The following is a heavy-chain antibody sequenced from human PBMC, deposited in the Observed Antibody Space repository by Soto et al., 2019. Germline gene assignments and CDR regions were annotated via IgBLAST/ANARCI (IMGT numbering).Heavy chain of an antibody. D-gene: IGHD6-13*01. CDR1: GYTFTSYD. CDR3: ARDSEQQLAFDP. Sequence: QVQLVQSGAEVKKPGASVKVSCKASGYTFTSYDINWVRQATGQGLEWMGWMNPNSGNTGYAQKFQGRVTMTRNTSISTAYMELSSLRSDDTAVYYCARDSEQQLAFDPWGQGTLVTVSS. CDR2: MNPNSGNT. J-gene: IGHJ5*02. V-gene: IGHV1-8*01.